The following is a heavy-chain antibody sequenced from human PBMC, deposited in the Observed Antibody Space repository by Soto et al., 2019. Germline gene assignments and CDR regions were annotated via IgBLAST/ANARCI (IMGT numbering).Heavy chain of an antibody. V-gene: IGHV3-23*01. CDR2: ISGSGGSI. J-gene: IGHJ6*02. D-gene: IGHD2-21*01. CDR3: AKVGGESRRYGRDV. CDR1: GFIFSSSA. Sequence: EVQLLDSGGGLVQPGGALRLSCSASGFIFSSSAMNWVRQAPGKGLEWVSAISGSGGSIYYADSVKGRFTISRDNSKTALYLQMDSLIAEYTAVYYCAKVGGESRRYGRDVWGQGNTVTVSS.